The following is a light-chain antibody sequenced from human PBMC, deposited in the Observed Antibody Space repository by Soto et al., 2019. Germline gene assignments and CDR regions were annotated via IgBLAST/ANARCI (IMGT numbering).Light chain of an antibody. CDR3: LQAYTYPLA. V-gene: IGKV1-6*02. CDR1: QGIRYD. J-gene: IGKJ4*01. Sequence: AIAMTQSPSSLSASVGDRVTITCRASQGIRYDLGWYQQKPGKAPKVLNQSASSLQSGVPSRFHRYQSRPHFTLTISSLQPQYFATSHCLQAYTYPLAFGGGTKVEIK. CDR2: SAS.